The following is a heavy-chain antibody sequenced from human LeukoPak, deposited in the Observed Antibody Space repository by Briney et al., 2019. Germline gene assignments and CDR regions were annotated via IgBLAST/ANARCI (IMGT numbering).Heavy chain of an antibody. CDR2: ISSSSSYI. J-gene: IGHJ3*02. Sequence: GGSLRLSCAASGFTFSSYSMNWVRQAPGKGLEWVSSISSSSSYIYYADSVKGRFTISRDNAKNSLYLQMNSLRAEDTAVYYCARTWFGEVLSGAFDIWGQGTMVTVSS. CDR1: GFTFSSYS. D-gene: IGHD3-10*01. CDR3: ARTWFGEVLSGAFDI. V-gene: IGHV3-21*01.